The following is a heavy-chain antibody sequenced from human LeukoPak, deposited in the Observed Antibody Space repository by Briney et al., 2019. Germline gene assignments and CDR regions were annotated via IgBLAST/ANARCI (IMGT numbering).Heavy chain of an antibody. CDR2: IIPILGIA. V-gene: IGHV1-69*04. J-gene: IGHJ4*02. CDR1: GGTFSSYA. CDR3: ASGKDNWNYEDYFDY. Sequence: ASVKVSCTASGGTFSSYAISWVRQAPGQGLEWMGRIIPILGIANYAQKFQGRVTITADKSTSTAYMELSSLRSEDTAVYYCASGKDNWNYEDYFDYWGQGTLVTVSS. D-gene: IGHD1-7*01.